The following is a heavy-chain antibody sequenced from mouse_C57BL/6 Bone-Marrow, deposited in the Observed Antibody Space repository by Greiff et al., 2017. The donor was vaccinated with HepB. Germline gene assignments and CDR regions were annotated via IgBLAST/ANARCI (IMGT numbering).Heavy chain of an antibody. J-gene: IGHJ2*01. Sequence: VQLKESGAELVKPGASVKLSCTASGFNIKDYYMHWVKQRTEQGLEWIGRIDPEDGETKYAPKFQGKATITADTSSNTAYLQLSSLTSEDTAVYYCARWGVTTVVAHYFDYWGQGTTLTVSS. CDR3: ARWGVTTVVAHYFDY. D-gene: IGHD1-1*01. CDR1: GFNIKDYY. V-gene: IGHV14-2*01. CDR2: IDPEDGET.